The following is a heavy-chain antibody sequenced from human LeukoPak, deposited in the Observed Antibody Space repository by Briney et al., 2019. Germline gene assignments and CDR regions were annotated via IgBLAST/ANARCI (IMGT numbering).Heavy chain of an antibody. CDR2: IASDGSST. Sequence: GGSLRLSCAASGFTFSSYWMNWVRQAPGKGLVWVSRIASDGSSTTYADSVKGRFSISRDNAKNTLYLQMNSLRAEDTAVYYCVSFYETYWGRGTLVTASS. D-gene: IGHD2/OR15-2a*01. J-gene: IGHJ4*02. CDR1: GFTFSSYW. CDR3: VSFYETY. V-gene: IGHV3-74*01.